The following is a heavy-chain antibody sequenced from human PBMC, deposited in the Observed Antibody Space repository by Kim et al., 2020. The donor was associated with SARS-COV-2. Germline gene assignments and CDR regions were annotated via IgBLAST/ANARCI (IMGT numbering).Heavy chain of an antibody. CDR3: ARGYSGYENSTYNWFDP. D-gene: IGHD5-12*01. V-gene: IGHV4-31*02. Sequence: LKSRVTISVDTSKNQFSLKLSSVTAADTAVYYCARGYSGYENSTYNWFDPWGQGTLVTVSS. J-gene: IGHJ5*02.